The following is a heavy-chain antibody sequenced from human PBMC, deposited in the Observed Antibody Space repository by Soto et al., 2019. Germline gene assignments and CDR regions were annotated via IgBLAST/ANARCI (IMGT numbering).Heavy chain of an antibody. V-gene: IGHV4-39*01. D-gene: IGHD3-3*02. J-gene: IGHJ5*02. Sequence: SETLSLTCTVSGDSIISSDFYWGWVRQPPGKGLEWIGSIFYLGSSYYNPSLKSRVTMSVDTSKNQSSLRLRSVTAADTALYFCARHSLALRKNNWFDPWGQGIMVTVSS. CDR3: ARHSLALRKNNWFDP. CDR1: GDSIISSDFY. CDR2: IFYLGSS.